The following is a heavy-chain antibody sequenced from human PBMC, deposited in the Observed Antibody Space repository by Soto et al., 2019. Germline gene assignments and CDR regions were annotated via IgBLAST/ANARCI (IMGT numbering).Heavy chain of an antibody. CDR2: IYYSGST. D-gene: IGHD3-10*01. Sequence: PSETLSLTCTVSGGSISSSSYYWGWIRQPPGKGLEWIGSIYYSGSTYYNPSLKSRVTISVDTPKNQFSLKLSSVTAADTAVYYCARIPMVRGVGTVDYWGQGTLVTVSS. CDR3: ARIPMVRGVGTVDY. J-gene: IGHJ4*02. V-gene: IGHV4-39*01. CDR1: GGSISSSSYY.